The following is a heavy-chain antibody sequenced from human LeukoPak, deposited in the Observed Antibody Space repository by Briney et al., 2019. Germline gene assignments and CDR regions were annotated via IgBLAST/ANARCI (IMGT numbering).Heavy chain of an antibody. CDR3: AQPPAYCGGDCHGAFDI. D-gene: IGHD2-21*02. CDR1: GFTFSSYAM. J-gene: IGHJ3*02. CDR2: IYHSGST. Sequence: SGGSLRLSCAASGFTFSSYAMSWVRQPPGKGLEWIGEIYHSGSTNYNPSLKSRVTISVDKSKNQFSLKLSSVTAADTAVYYCAQPPAYCGGDCHGAFDIWGQGTMVTVSS. V-gene: IGHV4-4*02.